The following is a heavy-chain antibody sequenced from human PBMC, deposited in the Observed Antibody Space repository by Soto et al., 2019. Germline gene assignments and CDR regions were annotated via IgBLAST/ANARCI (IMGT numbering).Heavy chain of an antibody. Sequence: QVQLVESGGGVVQPGRSLRLSCAASGFTFSSYGMHWVRQAPGKGLEWVAVISYDGSNKYYADSVKGRFTISRDNYKNTLYLQMNSLRAEDTAVYYCAKENYYDSSGTQGGGYYFDYWGQGTLVTVSS. D-gene: IGHD3-22*01. J-gene: IGHJ4*02. CDR1: GFTFSSYG. CDR2: ISYDGSNK. CDR3: AKENYYDSSGTQGGGYYFDY. V-gene: IGHV3-30*18.